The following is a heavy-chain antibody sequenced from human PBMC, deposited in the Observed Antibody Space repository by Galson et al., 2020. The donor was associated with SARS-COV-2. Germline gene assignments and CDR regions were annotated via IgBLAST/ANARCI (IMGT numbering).Heavy chain of an antibody. CDR1: WDSVSTNSAA. Sequence: SQTSSHICAISWDSVSTNSAALNGIKQPPTPGLEWLRRAYYSSNWYNHYAPSAKSQLTINPDTSKKQSSLQLNSVTPEDTAVYYCARETYIPVGIKVGISDYFDCWGQGAPVT. V-gene: IGHV6-1*01. D-gene: IGHD6-19*01. J-gene: IGHJ4*02. CDR2: AYYSSNWYN. CDR3: ARETYIPVGIKVGISDYFDC.